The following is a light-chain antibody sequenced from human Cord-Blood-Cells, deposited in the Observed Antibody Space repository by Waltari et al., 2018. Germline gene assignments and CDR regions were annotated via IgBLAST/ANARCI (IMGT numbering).Light chain of an antibody. CDR1: QSISSY. CDR3: QQSYSTPRLT. J-gene: IGKJ4*01. V-gene: IGKV1-39*01. CDR2: AAS. Sequence: DIQMTQSPSSLSASVGDRVTITCRASQSISSYLNWYQQKPGKAPKLLIYAASSLQSGVPSRFSGSGSGTDFTHTISSLQPEDFATYYCQQSYSTPRLTFGGGTKVEIK.